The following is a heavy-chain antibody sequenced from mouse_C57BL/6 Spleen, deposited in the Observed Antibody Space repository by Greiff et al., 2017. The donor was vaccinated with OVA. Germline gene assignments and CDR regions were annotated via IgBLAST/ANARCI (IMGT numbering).Heavy chain of an antibody. CDR2: ILPGSGST. CDR1: GYTFTGYW. J-gene: IGHJ4*01. D-gene: IGHD1-2*01. CDR3: ASQPLLDY. Sequence: QVQLQQSGAELMKPGASVKLSCKATGYTFTGYWIEWVKQRPGHGLEWIGEILPGSGSTNYTEKFKGKATFTADTSSNTAYMQLSSLTTEDSAIYYCASQPLLDYWGQGTSVTVSS. V-gene: IGHV1-9*01.